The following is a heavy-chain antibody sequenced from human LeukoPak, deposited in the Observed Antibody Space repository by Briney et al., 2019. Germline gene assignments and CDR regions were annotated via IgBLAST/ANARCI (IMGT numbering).Heavy chain of an antibody. CDR2: ISNSATTI. D-gene: IGHD1-26*01. Sequence: PGGSLRLSCAASGFTFTSYEMNWVRQAPGKGLEWISYISNSATTIHYADSVKGRFTISRDNAKKSLCLQMNSLRVEDTAVYYCARGGISFAYWGQGTLVTVSS. CDR1: GFTFTSYE. CDR3: ARGGISFAY. J-gene: IGHJ4*02. V-gene: IGHV3-48*03.